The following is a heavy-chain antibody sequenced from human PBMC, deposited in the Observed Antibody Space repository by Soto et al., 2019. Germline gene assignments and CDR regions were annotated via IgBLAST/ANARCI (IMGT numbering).Heavy chain of an antibody. Sequence: QLQLQESGPGLVKPSETLSLTCTVSGGSISTSSYYWGWIRQPPGKGLEWIGSIYHNGNIYYNPSHKSRVTISVDTSKDQFSLKLSSVTAADTAMYYCASKPGSGSYYLDYWGQGTLVTVSS. D-gene: IGHD3-10*01. CDR1: GGSISTSSYY. CDR3: ASKPGSGSYYLDY. V-gene: IGHV4-39*01. J-gene: IGHJ4*02. CDR2: IYHNGNI.